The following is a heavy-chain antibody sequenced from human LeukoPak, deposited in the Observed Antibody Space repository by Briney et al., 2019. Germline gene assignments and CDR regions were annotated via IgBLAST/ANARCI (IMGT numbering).Heavy chain of an antibody. CDR3: ASGPSSGWYYYFDY. D-gene: IGHD6-19*01. Sequence: ASVKVSCKASGYTFTSYGISWVRQAPGQGLEWMGWISAYNGNTNYAQKLQGRVTMTTDTSTSTAYMELRSLRSDDTVVYYCASGPSSGWYYYFDYWGQGTLVTVSS. CDR2: ISAYNGNT. V-gene: IGHV1-18*01. CDR1: GYTFTSYG. J-gene: IGHJ4*02.